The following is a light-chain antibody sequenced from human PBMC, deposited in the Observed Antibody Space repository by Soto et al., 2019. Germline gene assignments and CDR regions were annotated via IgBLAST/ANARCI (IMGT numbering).Light chain of an antibody. CDR1: QGVSSN. J-gene: IGKJ1*01. CDR2: GAS. CDR3: QQYNNWPRT. Sequence: EIVMTQSPATLSVSPGERATLSCRASQGVSSNLAWYKQKPGQAPRLLIYGASTRATGIPARFSGSGSGTEFTLTISSLQSEDFAVYYCQQYNNWPRTFGQGTKV. V-gene: IGKV3-15*01.